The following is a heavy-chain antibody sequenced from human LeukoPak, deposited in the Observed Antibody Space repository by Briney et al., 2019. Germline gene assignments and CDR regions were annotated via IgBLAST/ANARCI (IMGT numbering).Heavy chain of an antibody. V-gene: IGHV1-8*01. Sequence: APVKVSCKASGYTFTSYDINWVRQASGQGLEWMGWVNPNSGNTGYAQKFQGRVTTTMSTSITTAYMELSSLRSEDTAVYYCAREKLRTDNNFDTWGQGTLVTVSS. CDR2: VNPNSGNT. D-gene: IGHD1-1*01. CDR3: AREKLRTDNNFDT. CDR1: GYTFTSYD. J-gene: IGHJ5*02.